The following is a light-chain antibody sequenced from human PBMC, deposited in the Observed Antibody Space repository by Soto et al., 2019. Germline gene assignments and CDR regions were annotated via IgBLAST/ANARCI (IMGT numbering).Light chain of an antibody. CDR3: QQRSNWPPIT. V-gene: IGKV3-11*01. Sequence: EIVMTQSPATLSVSPGERATLSSRASQSVNSNLAWYQQKPGQAPRLLIYGASSRATGIPDRFSGSGSGTDFTLTISSLEPEDFAVYYCQQRSNWPPITFGQGTRLEIK. CDR1: QSVNSN. CDR2: GAS. J-gene: IGKJ5*01.